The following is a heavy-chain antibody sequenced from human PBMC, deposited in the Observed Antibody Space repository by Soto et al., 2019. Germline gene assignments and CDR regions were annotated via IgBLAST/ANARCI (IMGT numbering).Heavy chain of an antibody. CDR1: GYTFTVYA. V-gene: IGHV1-3*01. J-gene: IGHJ4*01. CDR2: INPGNGNT. CDR3: ARSAISPYGGLIGPFDY. D-gene: IGHD3-16*02. Sequence: ASVKVSCKASGYTFTVYAIHWLRQAPGQRLEWMAWINPGNGNTKYSQKFLGGVSITRDTSASTAYLELGSLRSEDTAVYYCARSAISPYGGLIGPFDYWGHGNLVTVSS.